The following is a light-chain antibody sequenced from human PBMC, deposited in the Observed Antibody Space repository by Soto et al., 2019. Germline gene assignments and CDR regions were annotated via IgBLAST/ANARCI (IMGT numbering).Light chain of an antibody. J-gene: IGKJ1*01. CDR3: QQYDRLPWT. CDR2: DAS. Sequence: DIQMTQSPSSLSASIGDRVTITCQASQDVSHFLNWFQQRPGKAPKLLIYDASTLERGVPSRVSGRGSGSRFTFTISSLQPEDSATYYCQQYDRLPWTFGQGTKVE. CDR1: QDVSHF. V-gene: IGKV1-33*01.